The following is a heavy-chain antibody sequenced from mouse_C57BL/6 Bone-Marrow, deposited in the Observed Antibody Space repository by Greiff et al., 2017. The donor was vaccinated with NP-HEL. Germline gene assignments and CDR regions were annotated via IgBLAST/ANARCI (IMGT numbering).Heavy chain of an antibody. CDR1: GYAFRSSW. J-gene: IGHJ2*01. Sequence: QVQLQQSGPELVKPGASVKISCKASGYAFRSSWMNWVKQRPGKGLEWIGRIYPGDGDTNYNGKFKGKATLTADKSSSTAYMQLSSLTSEDSAVYFCARGDYGKDYLGQGTTLTVSS. CDR2: IYPGDGDT. V-gene: IGHV1-82*01. CDR3: ARGDYGKDY. D-gene: IGHD2-1*01.